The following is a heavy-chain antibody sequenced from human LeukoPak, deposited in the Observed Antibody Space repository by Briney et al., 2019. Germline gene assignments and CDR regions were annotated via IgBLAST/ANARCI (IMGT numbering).Heavy chain of an antibody. CDR1: GFTFSSYA. CDR3: AKQGYSSSWYRSYWYFDL. J-gene: IGHJ2*01. D-gene: IGHD6-13*01. V-gene: IGHV3-23*01. CDR2: ISGSGGST. Sequence: GGSLRLSCAASGFTFSSYAMSWVRQAPGKGLEWVSAISGSGGSTYYADSVKGRFTISRDNSKNTLYLQMNSLRAEDTAVYYCAKQGYSSSWYRSYWYFDLWGRGTLVTVSS.